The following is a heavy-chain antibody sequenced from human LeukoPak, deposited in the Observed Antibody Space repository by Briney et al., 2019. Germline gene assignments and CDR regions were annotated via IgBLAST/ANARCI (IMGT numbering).Heavy chain of an antibody. J-gene: IGHJ3*02. CDR1: GGSISSSSYY. D-gene: IGHD6-13*01. CDR2: IYYSGST. V-gene: IGHV4-39*01. Sequence: SETLSLTCPVSGGSISSSSYYWSWIRQPPGKQLAWIGSIYYSGSTYYNPTLKIRVTISADTSKNQFSLKLSSVTAADTAVYYCARLDIAAAGTLYDAFDIWGQGTMVTVSS. CDR3: ARLDIAAAGTLYDAFDI.